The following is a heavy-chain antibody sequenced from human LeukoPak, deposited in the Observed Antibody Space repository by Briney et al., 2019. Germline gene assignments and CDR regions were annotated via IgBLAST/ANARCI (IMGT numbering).Heavy chain of an antibody. J-gene: IGHJ4*02. CDR1: GGSISSDPYY. D-gene: IGHD1-1*01. CDR3: ARGQGTTNFDY. V-gene: IGHV4-61*02. Sequence: SETLSLTCTVSGGSISSDPYYWNWTRQSAGRGLEWIGRVYPSGTTNYNPSLKSRVTISIDTSKNQFSLKLTSVTAADAAVYFCARGQGTTNFDYWGQGTLVTVSS. CDR2: VYPSGTT.